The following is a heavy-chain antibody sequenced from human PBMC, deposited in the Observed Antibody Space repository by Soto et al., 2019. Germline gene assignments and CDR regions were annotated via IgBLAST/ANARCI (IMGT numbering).Heavy chain of an antibody. J-gene: IGHJ4*02. CDR1: GFTFSSYA. CDR3: ARDHLGATNSVYYFDY. V-gene: IGHV3-30-3*01. CDR2: ISYDGSNK. Sequence: PWGSLRLSCAASGFTFSSYAMHWVRQAPGKGLEWVAVISYDGSNKYYADSVKGRFTISRDNSKNTLYLQMNSLRAEDTAVYYCARDHLGATNSVYYFDYWGQGTLVTVSS. D-gene: IGHD1-26*01.